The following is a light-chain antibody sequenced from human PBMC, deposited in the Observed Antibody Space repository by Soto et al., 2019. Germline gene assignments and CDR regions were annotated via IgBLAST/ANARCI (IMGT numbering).Light chain of an antibody. J-gene: IGKJ5*01. Sequence: EIVMPPSPATLSVSRGDRATHSCRASQSVRSNVAWYQPKPGQAPRLLVYVASTRATGIPARFSGSGSATEFTLLIRILQSEDFSVYCGPQYNARHALLTFGQGKRRELK. CDR3: PQYNARHALLT. CDR1: QSVRSN. V-gene: IGKV3-15*01. CDR2: VAS.